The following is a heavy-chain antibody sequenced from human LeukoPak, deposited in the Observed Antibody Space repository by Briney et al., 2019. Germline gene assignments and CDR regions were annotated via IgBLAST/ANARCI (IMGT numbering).Heavy chain of an antibody. CDR3: ARDFRITMIRSDY. V-gene: IGHV3-7*01. D-gene: IGHD3-22*01. CDR1: GFTFSSYW. J-gene: IGHJ4*02. Sequence: PEGSLRLSCAASGFTFSSYWMSWVRQAPGKGLEWVANIKQDGSEKYYVDSVKGRFTISRDNAKNSLYLQMNSLRAEDTAVYYCARDFRITMIRSDYWGQGTLVTVSS. CDR2: IKQDGSEK.